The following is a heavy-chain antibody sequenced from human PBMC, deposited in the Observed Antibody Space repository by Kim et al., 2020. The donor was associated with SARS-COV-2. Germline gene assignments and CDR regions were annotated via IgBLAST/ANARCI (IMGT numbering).Heavy chain of an antibody. V-gene: IGHV3-33*01. CDR1: GFTFSSYG. CDR2: IWYDGSNK. Sequence: GGSLRLSCAASGFTFSSYGMHWVSQAPGKGMEWVAVIWYDGSNKYYADSVKGRFTISRDNSKITLYLQMNSLRAEDTAVYYCARDRLSRLMITFGGVIDYGMNVWGQGTTVTVSS. D-gene: IGHD3-16*02. J-gene: IGHJ6*02. CDR3: ARDRLSRLMITFGGVIDYGMNV.